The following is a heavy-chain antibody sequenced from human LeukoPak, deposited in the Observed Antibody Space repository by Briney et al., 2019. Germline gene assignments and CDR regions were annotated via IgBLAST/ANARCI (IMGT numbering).Heavy chain of an antibody. CDR1: GFTFSSYA. V-gene: IGHV3-48*03. CDR3: ARVPTRGYFDY. CDR2: ISSIGSTI. J-gene: IGHJ4*02. D-gene: IGHD3-10*01. Sequence: GGSLRLSCAASGFTFSSYAMSWVRQVPGKGLEWVSYISSIGSTIYYADSVKGRFTISRDNAKNSLYLQMNSLRAEDTAVYYCARVPTRGYFDYWGQGTPVTVSS.